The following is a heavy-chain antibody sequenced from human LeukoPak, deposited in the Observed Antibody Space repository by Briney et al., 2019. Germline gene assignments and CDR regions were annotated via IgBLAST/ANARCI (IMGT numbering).Heavy chain of an antibody. V-gene: IGHV4-4*02. CDR1: GGSISSSNW. D-gene: IGHD3-10*01. Sequence: SETLSLTCAVSGGSISSSNWWSWVRQPPGKGLEWIGEIYHSGSTNYNPSLKSRVTISVDKSKNQFSLKLSSVTAADTAVYYCVRRGVLWFGELSYYYFDLWGRGTLVAVSS. CDR2: IYHSGST. CDR3: VRRGVLWFGELSYYYFDL. J-gene: IGHJ2*01.